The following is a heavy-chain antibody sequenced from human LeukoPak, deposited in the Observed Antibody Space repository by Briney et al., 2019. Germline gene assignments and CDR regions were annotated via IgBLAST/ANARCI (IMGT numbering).Heavy chain of an antibody. CDR1: GGSISSSTYY. CDR3: ARHGADIVVVPSGSIVY. D-gene: IGHD2-2*01. J-gene: IGHJ4*02. V-gene: IGHV4-39*01. CDR2: IYSSGSS. Sequence: SETLSLTCTLSGGSISSSTYYWGWIRQPPGKGLEWIGGIYSSGSSYYNPSLKSRVTISVDTSKNQFSLKLSSVTAADMAVYYCARHGADIVVVPSGSIVYWGQGTLVTVSS.